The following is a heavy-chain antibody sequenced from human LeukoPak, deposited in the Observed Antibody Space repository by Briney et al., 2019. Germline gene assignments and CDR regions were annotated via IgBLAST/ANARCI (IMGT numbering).Heavy chain of an antibody. CDR3: TTSLYYYNNSGYYLRGVY. V-gene: IGHV3-15*01. CDR2: IKSKTDGGTT. D-gene: IGHD3-22*01. J-gene: IGHJ4*02. Sequence: GGSLRLSCAASGFTFSNAWMSWVRQAPGKGLEWVGRIKSKTDGGTTDYAAPVKGRFTISRDDSKNTLYLQMNSLKTEDTAVYYCTTSLYYYNNSGYYLRGVYWGQGTLVTVSS. CDR1: GFTFSNAW.